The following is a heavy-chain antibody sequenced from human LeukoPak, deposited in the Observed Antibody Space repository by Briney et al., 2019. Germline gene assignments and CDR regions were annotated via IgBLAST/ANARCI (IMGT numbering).Heavy chain of an antibody. Sequence: GGSLRLSCAASGFSFSNYAMNWARRAPGKGLEWVSSISESGRYIYFRASLKGRFTVSRDNAENSLYLQMNGLRVEDTAVYYCARGHSGSYQRTDAFDIWGRGTLVTVSS. J-gene: IGHJ3*02. CDR1: GFSFSNYA. D-gene: IGHD1-26*01. V-gene: IGHV3-21*01. CDR3: ARGHSGSYQRTDAFDI. CDR2: ISESGRYI.